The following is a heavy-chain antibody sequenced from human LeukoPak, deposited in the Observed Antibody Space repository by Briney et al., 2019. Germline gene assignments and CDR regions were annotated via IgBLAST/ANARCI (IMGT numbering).Heavy chain of an antibody. Sequence: SVKVSCKASGGTFSSYAISWVRQAPGQGLEWMGGIIPILGTANYAQKFQGRVTITADESTSTAYMELSSLRSEDTAVYYCARARLKMATIGVAAFDIWGQGTMVTVSS. CDR2: IIPILGTA. J-gene: IGHJ3*02. CDR1: GGTFSSYA. CDR3: ARARLKMATIGVAAFDI. D-gene: IGHD5-24*01. V-gene: IGHV1-69*13.